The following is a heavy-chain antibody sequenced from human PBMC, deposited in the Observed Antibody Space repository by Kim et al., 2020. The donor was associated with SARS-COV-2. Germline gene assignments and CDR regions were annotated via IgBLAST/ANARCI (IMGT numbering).Heavy chain of an antibody. J-gene: IGHJ5*02. Sequence: GESLKISCKASGYNFINYWISWVRQKPGKGLEWMGRIDPRDSRVNYSPYFRGHVTISTDTSITTAYLQWSSLKSSDTAMFYCTRHPKLTGNYFDPWGQGTLVTVS. D-gene: IGHD3-9*01. CDR3: TRHPKLTGNYFDP. CDR2: IDPRDSRV. CDR1: GYNFINYW. V-gene: IGHV5-10-1*01.